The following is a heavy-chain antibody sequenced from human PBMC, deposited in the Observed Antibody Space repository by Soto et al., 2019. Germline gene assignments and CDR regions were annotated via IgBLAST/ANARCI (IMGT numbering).Heavy chain of an antibody. J-gene: IGHJ4*02. CDR1: GFSLSNGRVG. Sequence: QVTLKETGPVLVKPTETLTLTCTVSGFSLSNGRVGVSWFRQPPGKALEWLAHIFSTDEKSYSTSLKSRLTFSKHTSKREVVLTLTNMDSVDTATYYCARIAYFYDSSCHYFDYWGQGTLVTVSS. CDR3: ARIAYFYDSSCHYFDY. CDR2: IFSTDEK. D-gene: IGHD3-22*01. V-gene: IGHV2-26*01.